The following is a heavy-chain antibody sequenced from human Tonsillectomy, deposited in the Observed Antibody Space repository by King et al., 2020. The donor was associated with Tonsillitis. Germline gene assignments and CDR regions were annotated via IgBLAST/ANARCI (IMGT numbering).Heavy chain of an antibody. J-gene: IGHJ3*02. CDR1: GFTFSTYP. D-gene: IGHD1-14*01. V-gene: IGHV3-30*02. CDR2: IQFDESDK. CDR3: AKEGLTREKSDGFDI. Sequence: VQMVESGGGVVQPGGSLRLSCTASGFTFSTYPMHWVRQAPGKGLEWVAFIQFDESDKRYADSVRDRFTITRDNSKNTLYLQMNSLRAEDTAVYYCAKEGLTREKSDGFDIWGQGTMVTVSS.